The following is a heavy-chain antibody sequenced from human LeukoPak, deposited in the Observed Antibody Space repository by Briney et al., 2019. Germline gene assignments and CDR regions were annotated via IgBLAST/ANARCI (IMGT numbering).Heavy chain of an antibody. CDR3: VRGGYCSSTICYWYNAFDM. D-gene: IGHD2-2*01. V-gene: IGHV3-48*03. CDR1: GFTFSSYE. Sequence: GGSLRLSCAASGFTFSSYETSWVRQAPGKGLEWVSYIATSGSAIYYADSVKGRFTISRDNAKNSLYLQMNSLRAEDMAVYYCVRGGYCSSTICYWYNAFDMWGQGTMVTVSS. J-gene: IGHJ3*02. CDR2: IATSGSAI.